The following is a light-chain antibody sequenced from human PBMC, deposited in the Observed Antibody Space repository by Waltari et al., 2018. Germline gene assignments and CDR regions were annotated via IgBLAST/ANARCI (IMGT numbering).Light chain of an antibody. CDR2: AAS. CDR1: QSINSY. CDR3: QQSYSTPLS. Sequence: DSQLTQSPSPLPASVGTRFTITCRASQSINSYLNWYQHKPGKAPKLLIYAASSLQSGVPSRFSGSGSGTDFTLTISSLQPEDFATYYCQQSYSTPLSFGGGTKVEIK. V-gene: IGKV1-39*01. J-gene: IGKJ4*01.